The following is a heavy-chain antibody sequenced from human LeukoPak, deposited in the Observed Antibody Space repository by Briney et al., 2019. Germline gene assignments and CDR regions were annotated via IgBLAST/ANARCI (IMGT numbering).Heavy chain of an antibody. CDR3: ARGGPYGSGSYYMNY. CDR1: GFTFSNYR. D-gene: IGHD3-10*01. V-gene: IGHV3-74*01. J-gene: IGHJ4*02. CDR2: INSDGSST. Sequence: PGGSLRLSCAASGFTFSNYRMHWVRQGPGKGLVWVSRINSDGSSTSYADSVKGRFTISRDNAKNTLYLQMNSLRAEDTAVYYCARGGPYGSGSYYMNYWGQGTLVTVSS.